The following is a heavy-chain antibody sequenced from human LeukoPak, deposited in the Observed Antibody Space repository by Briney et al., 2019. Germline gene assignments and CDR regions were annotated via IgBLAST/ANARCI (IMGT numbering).Heavy chain of an antibody. Sequence: GESLKISCKGSGYSFTSYWIGWVGQMPGKGLEWMGIIYPGDSDTRYSPSFQGQVTFSADKSISTAYLKWSSLKASDTAMYYCARVKGSSGLSIDYWGQGTLVTVSS. CDR3: ARVKGSSGLSIDY. D-gene: IGHD3-22*01. V-gene: IGHV5-51*01. CDR2: IYPGDSDT. CDR1: GYSFTSYW. J-gene: IGHJ4*02.